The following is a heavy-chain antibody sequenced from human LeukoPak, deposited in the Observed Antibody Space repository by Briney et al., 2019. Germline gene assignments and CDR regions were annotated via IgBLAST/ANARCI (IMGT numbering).Heavy chain of an antibody. J-gene: IGHJ5*02. Sequence: GGSLRLSCAASGFTFSSYTMNWVRQAPGKGREWVSSISSSSSYIYYADSVKGRFTISRDNAKNSLYLQMNSLRAEDTAVYYCATYPTGRFDPWGQGTLVTVSS. V-gene: IGHV3-21*01. D-gene: IGHD2-8*02. CDR3: ATYPTGRFDP. CDR2: ISSSSSYI. CDR1: GFTFSSYT.